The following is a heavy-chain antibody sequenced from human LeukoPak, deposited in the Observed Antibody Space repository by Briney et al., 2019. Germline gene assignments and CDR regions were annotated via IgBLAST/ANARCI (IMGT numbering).Heavy chain of an antibody. D-gene: IGHD3-22*01. CDR1: GYTFGSYD. CDR2: MNPGSGNT. V-gene: IGHV1-8*02. Sequence: GASVKVSCKASGYTFGSYDINWVRKATGQGLEWMGWMNPGSGNTGHAQRFQGRVTMTRDTSISTAYMELSGLRSEDTAVYYCARLSETAAYYYTSGYYYLRYWGQGTLVTVDS. CDR3: ARLSETAAYYYTSGYYYLRY. J-gene: IGHJ4*02.